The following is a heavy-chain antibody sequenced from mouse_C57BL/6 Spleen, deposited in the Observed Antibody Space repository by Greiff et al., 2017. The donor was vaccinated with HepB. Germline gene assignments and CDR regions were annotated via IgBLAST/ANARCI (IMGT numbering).Heavy chain of an antibody. Sequence: VQLQESGAELARPGASVKLSCKASGYTFTSYGISWVKQRTGQGLEWIGEIYPRSGNTYYNEKFKGKATLTADKSSSTAYMELRSLTSEDSAVYFCASRYDYGAMDYWGQGTSVTVSS. D-gene: IGHD1-1*02. J-gene: IGHJ4*01. CDR2: IYPRSGNT. CDR1: GYTFTSYG. V-gene: IGHV1-81*01. CDR3: ASRYDYGAMDY.